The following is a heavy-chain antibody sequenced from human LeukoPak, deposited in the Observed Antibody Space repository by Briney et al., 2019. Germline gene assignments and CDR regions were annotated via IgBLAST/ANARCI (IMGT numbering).Heavy chain of an antibody. CDR2: IGGRDGST. Sequence: AIGGRDGSTYYADSVKGRFTISRDNSKNTLYLQMISLRAEDTAVYYCARDSVDSTTVDFWGQGTLVTVSS. J-gene: IGHJ4*02. CDR3: ARDSVDSTTVDF. V-gene: IGHV3-23*01. D-gene: IGHD3-9*01.